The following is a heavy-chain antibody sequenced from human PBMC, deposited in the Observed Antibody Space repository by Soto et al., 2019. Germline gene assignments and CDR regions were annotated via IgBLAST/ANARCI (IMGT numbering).Heavy chain of an antibody. J-gene: IGHJ6*02. CDR3: ARDLDSNYDGYYGMDV. Sequence: SETLSLTCTVSGGSISSGGYYWSWIRQHPGKGLEWIGYIYYSGSTYYNPSLKSRVTISVDTSKNQFSLKLSSVTAADTALYYCARDLDSNYDGYYGMDVWGQGTTVTVSS. CDR2: IYYSGST. CDR1: GGSISSGGYY. V-gene: IGHV4-31*03. D-gene: IGHD4-4*01.